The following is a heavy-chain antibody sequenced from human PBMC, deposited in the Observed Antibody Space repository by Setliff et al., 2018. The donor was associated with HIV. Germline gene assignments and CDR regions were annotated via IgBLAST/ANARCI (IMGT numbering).Heavy chain of an antibody. V-gene: IGHV4-39*01. CDR2: IYYIGIT. CDR1: GDSISRSSYY. Sequence: SETLSLTCTVSGDSISRSSYYWGWIRQPPGKGLEWIGNIYYIGITNYYPSLESRVTISVDTSKNQFSLKVNSVTAADTAVYYCARGQDLGATWTGYYYYYMDVWGKGTTVTVSS. J-gene: IGHJ6*03. D-gene: IGHD1-26*01. CDR3: ARGQDLGATWTGYYYYYMDV.